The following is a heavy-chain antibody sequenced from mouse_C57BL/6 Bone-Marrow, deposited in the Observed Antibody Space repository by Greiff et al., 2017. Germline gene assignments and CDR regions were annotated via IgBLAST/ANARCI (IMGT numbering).Heavy chain of an antibody. CDR1: GYTFTSYG. CDR3: ARYCYEAWYFDV. D-gene: IGHD2-12*01. Sequence: VQLQQPGAELVKPGASVKLSCKASGYTFTSYGISWVKQRPGQGLEWIGEIYPRSGNTYYNEKFKGKATLTADKSSSTAYMELRSLTSEDSAVYLCARYCYEAWYFDVWGTGTTVTVTA. CDR2: IYPRSGNT. J-gene: IGHJ1*03. V-gene: IGHV1-81*01.